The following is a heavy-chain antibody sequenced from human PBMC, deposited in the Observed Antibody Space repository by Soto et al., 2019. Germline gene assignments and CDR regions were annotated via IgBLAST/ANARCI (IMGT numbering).Heavy chain of an antibody. Sequence: QITLNESGPTVVNPAETLTLTCTFSGFSLTTSGVGVGWIRQSPGTAPEWLALIYWDDDKRYSASLKSRLTITKDTSKNQVVLTMASVDPADTATYYCAHRILRTVFGLVTTTAIYFDFWGQGTPVVVSS. V-gene: IGHV2-5*02. CDR2: IYWDDDK. CDR3: AHRILRTVFGLVTTTAIYFDF. J-gene: IGHJ4*02. CDR1: GFSLTTSGVG. D-gene: IGHD3-3*01.